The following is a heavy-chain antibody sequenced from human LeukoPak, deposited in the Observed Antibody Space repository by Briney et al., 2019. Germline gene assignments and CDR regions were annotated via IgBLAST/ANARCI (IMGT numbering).Heavy chain of an antibody. CDR3: ARDGIDY. CDR2: IKPDGSDT. D-gene: IGHD1-1*01. CDR1: GFIFTDYW. V-gene: IGHV3-7*04. J-gene: IGHJ4*02. Sequence: GGSLRLSCAASGFIFTDYWMSWVRQAPGKGLEWVANIKPDGSDTYHADSVKGRFTISKDDAENSVFLQMNSLRVEDTALYYCARDGIDYWGQGTLVTVSS.